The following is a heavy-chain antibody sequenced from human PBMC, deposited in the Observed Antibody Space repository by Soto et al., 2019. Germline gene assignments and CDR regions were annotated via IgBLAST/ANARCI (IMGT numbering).Heavy chain of an antibody. V-gene: IGHV1-8*01. D-gene: IGHD6-13*01. CDR3: ARYWSAAGYFAGMDL. J-gene: IGHJ6*04. CDR1: GFTFTIYD. Sequence: AAVMVSCTASGFTFTIYDINWVHQAPGPGLEWVGWMNTNSDDTRSAQKFRGRLTLTRDKSMRAVYMKLSNLRPGDTAVYYCARYWSAAGYFAGMDLWG. CDR2: MNTNSDDT.